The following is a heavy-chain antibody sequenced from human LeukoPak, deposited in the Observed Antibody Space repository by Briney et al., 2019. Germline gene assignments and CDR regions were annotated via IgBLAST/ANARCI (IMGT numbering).Heavy chain of an antibody. CDR1: GGTFSSYA. Sequence: ASVKVSCKASGGTFSSYAISWVRQAPGQRLEWMGWINAGNGNTKYSQKFQGRVTITRDTSASTAYMELSSLRSEDTAVYYCARGIGELLGDYWGQGTLVTVSS. CDR3: ARGIGELLGDY. J-gene: IGHJ4*02. CDR2: INAGNGNT. D-gene: IGHD3-10*01. V-gene: IGHV1-3*01.